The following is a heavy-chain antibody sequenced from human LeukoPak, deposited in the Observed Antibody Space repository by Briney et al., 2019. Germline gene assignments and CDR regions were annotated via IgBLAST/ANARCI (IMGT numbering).Heavy chain of an antibody. CDR2: INPNSGGT. J-gene: IGHJ4*02. CDR3: ARSYCSGGSCYVSDY. CDR1: VYTFTAYY. V-gene: IGHV1-2*06. Sequence: ASVKVSSKASVYTFTAYYMHWVRQAPGQGLEWMGRINPNSGGTNYAQKFQGRVTMTRDTSISTAYMELSRLRSDDTAVYYCARSYCSGGSCYVSDYWGQGTLVTVSS. D-gene: IGHD2-15*01.